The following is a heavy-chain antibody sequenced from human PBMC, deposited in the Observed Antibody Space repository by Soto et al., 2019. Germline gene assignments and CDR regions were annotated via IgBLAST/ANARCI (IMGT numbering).Heavy chain of an antibody. CDR1: GFTFSTYS. D-gene: IGHD3-10*01. CDR3: ARAGFGEFPYYYSSNMDV. CDR2: ISRSNTYV. J-gene: IGHJ6*02. V-gene: IGHV3-21*01. Sequence: TGGSLRLSXAASGFTFSTYSMNWVRQAPGEGLEWVSSISRSNTYVYYADSVTGRFTISRDNAKNLLYLQMNSLRAEDTAIYYCARAGFGEFPYYYSSNMDVWGQGTPVTVSS.